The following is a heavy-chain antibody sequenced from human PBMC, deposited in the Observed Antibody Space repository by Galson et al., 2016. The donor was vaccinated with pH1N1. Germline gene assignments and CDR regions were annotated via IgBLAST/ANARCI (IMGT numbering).Heavy chain of an antibody. J-gene: IGHJ4*02. CDR2: ISWDSGSI. CDR3: AKVTGYLYGYVDY. Sequence: SLRLSCAASGFTFDDYAMHWVRQAPGKGLEWVSGISWDSGSIGYADSVKGRFTISRDNAKNSLYLQMNSLRAEDTALYYCAKVTGYLYGYVDYWGQGTLVPVSS. V-gene: IGHV3-9*01. D-gene: IGHD5-18*01. CDR1: GFTFDDYA.